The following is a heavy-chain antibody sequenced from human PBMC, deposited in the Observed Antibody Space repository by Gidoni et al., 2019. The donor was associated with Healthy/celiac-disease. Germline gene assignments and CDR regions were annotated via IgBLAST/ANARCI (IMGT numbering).Heavy chain of an antibody. V-gene: IGHV3-7*01. D-gene: IGHD2-2*01. CDR3: ARDTIVVVPAATHYYYYGMDV. CDR2: IKQDGSEK. CDR1: GFTFSSYW. Sequence: EVQLVESGGGLVQPGGSLRLPCAASGFTFSSYWMSWVRQAPGKGLEWVANIKQDGSEKYYVDSVKGRFTISRDNAKNSLYLQMNSLRAEDTAVYYCARDTIVVVPAATHYYYYGMDVWGQGTTVTVSS. J-gene: IGHJ6*02.